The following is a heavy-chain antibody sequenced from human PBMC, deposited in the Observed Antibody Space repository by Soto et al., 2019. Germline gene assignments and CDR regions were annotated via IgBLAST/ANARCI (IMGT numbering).Heavy chain of an antibody. CDR2: IWFDGSNK. Sequence: PGGSLRLSCAASGFSFRSYAMGWVRQAPGKGLEWLALIWFDGSNKYYADSVKGRFTISRDNAKNTLYLQMNSLRAEDTAVYYCARDLGYNYGPLFDYGGQGTLVTVSS. J-gene: IGHJ4*02. CDR1: GFSFRSYA. D-gene: IGHD5-18*01. CDR3: ARDLGYNYGPLFDY. V-gene: IGHV3-33*08.